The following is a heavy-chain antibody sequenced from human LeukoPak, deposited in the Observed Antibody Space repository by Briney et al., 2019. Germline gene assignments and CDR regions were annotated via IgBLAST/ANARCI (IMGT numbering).Heavy chain of an antibody. CDR3: ARGDYGSGPYYYYYMDV. D-gene: IGHD3-10*01. CDR1: EFSVGSNY. J-gene: IGHJ6*03. Sequence: SGGSLRLSCAASEFSVGSNYMTWVRQAPGKGLEWVSLIYSGGSTYYADSVKGRFTISRDNAKNSLYLQMNSLRAEDTAVYYCARGDYGSGPYYYYYMDVWGKGTTVTISS. CDR2: IYSGGST. V-gene: IGHV3-66*01.